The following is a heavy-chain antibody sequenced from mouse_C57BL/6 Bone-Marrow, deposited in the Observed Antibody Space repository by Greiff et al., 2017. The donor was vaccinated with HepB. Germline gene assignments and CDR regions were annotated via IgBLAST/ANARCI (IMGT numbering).Heavy chain of an antibody. CDR2: IDPENGDT. Sequence: VQLQQSGAELVRPGASVKLSCTASGFNIKDDYMHWVKQRPEQGLEWIGWIDPENGDTEYASKFQGKATITADTSSNTAYLQLSSLTSEDTAVYYCTTFLLPRYAMDYWGQGTSVTVSS. V-gene: IGHV14-4*01. D-gene: IGHD2-10*01. CDR3: TTFLLPRYAMDY. CDR1: GFNIKDDY. J-gene: IGHJ4*01.